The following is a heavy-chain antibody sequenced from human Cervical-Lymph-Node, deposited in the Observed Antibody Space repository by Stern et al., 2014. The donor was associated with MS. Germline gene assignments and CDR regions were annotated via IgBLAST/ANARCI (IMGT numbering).Heavy chain of an antibody. V-gene: IGHV5-51*01. CDR2: IYPPDSDT. CDR3: ARQGNYHDSHAFDI. CDR1: GYSFSSHW. J-gene: IGHJ3*02. Sequence: EVQLVQSGAEVKKSGESLKISCKGAGYSFSSHWIAWVRQKPGKGLEWMGVIYPPDSDTRHRPSFQGHVSISVDKSSSTAYLQWSSLTDSDTAIYYCARQGNYHDSHAFDIWGQGTMVIVSS. D-gene: IGHD3-22*01.